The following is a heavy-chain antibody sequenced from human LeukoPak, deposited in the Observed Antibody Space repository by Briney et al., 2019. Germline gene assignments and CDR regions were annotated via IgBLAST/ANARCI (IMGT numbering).Heavy chain of an antibody. CDR1: GYSFTSYW. V-gene: IGHV5-10-1*01. CDR2: IDPSDSYT. J-gene: IGHJ3*02. Sequence: GESLKISCKGSGYSFTSYWISRVRQMPGKGLEWMGRIDPSDSYTNYSPSFQGHVTISADKSISTAYLQWSSLKASDTAMYYCARRALPPAYCGGDCFDAFDIWGQGTMVTVSS. D-gene: IGHD2-21*02. CDR3: ARRALPPAYCGGDCFDAFDI.